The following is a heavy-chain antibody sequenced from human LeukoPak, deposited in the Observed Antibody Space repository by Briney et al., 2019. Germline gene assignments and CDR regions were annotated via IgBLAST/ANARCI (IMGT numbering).Heavy chain of an antibody. Sequence: GVSLQISCQGSGYSFTNYWIGWVRPMPGKGLELMGVIYPGDSATRYSPSFQGLVAISVDKSIRTAYLQWSSLKASDIAMYYCARLPYCGGDCYPNWFDTWGQGTLVTVSS. J-gene: IGHJ5*02. CDR3: ARLPYCGGDCYPNWFDT. V-gene: IGHV5-51*01. CDR2: IYPGDSAT. CDR1: GYSFTNYW. D-gene: IGHD2-21*02.